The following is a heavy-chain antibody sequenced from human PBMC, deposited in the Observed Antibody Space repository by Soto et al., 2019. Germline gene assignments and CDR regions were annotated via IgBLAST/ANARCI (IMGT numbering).Heavy chain of an antibody. D-gene: IGHD4-17*01. CDR1: GFTFSSYA. CDR3: AASSSTVILEYYFDY. Sequence: HPGGSLRLSCAASGFTFSSYAMSWVRQAPGKGLEWVSAISGSGGSTYYADSVKGRFTISRDNSKNTLYLQMNSLRAEDTAVYYCAASSSTVILEYYFDYWGQGTLVTVSS. V-gene: IGHV3-23*01. J-gene: IGHJ4*02. CDR2: ISGSGGST.